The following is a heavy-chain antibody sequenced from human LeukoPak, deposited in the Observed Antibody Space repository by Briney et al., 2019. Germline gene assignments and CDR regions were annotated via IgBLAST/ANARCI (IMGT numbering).Heavy chain of an antibody. CDR2: IHPNSGGT. Sequence: ASVKVSCKTSGYTFTGYYLHWVRQAPGQGLEWMGWIHPNSGGTNYAQKFRDRVTMTRDTSISTAYMELSRLRSDDTAVYYCARATGTRYRAFDIWGQGTMVTVSS. V-gene: IGHV1-2*02. CDR1: GYTFTGYY. D-gene: IGHD1-1*01. J-gene: IGHJ3*02. CDR3: ARATGTRYRAFDI.